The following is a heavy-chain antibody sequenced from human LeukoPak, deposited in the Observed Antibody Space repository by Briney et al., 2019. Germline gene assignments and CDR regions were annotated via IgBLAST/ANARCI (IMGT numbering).Heavy chain of an antibody. V-gene: IGHV4-34*01. CDR3: ARGIRYFDWLLLGYYFDY. Sequence: SETLSLTCAVYGGPFSGYYWSWIRQPPGKGLEWIGEINHSGSTNYNPSPKSRVTISVDTSKNQFSLKLSSVTAADTAVYYCARGIRYFDWLLLGYYFDYWGQGTLVTVSS. CDR1: GGPFSGYY. D-gene: IGHD3-9*01. J-gene: IGHJ4*02. CDR2: INHSGST.